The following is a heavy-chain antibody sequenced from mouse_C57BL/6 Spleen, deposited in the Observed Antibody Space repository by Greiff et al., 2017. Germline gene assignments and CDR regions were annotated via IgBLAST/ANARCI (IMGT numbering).Heavy chain of an antibody. CDR2: ISYDGSN. D-gene: IGHD2-12*01. V-gene: IGHV3-6*01. J-gene: IGHJ4*01. CDR3: VTQPYSHYAMDY. CDR1: GYSITSGYY. Sequence: ESGPGLVKPSQSLSLTCSVTGYSITSGYYWNWIRQFPGNKLEWLGYISYDGSNNYNPSLKNRISITRDTSQNQYFLKLNSVTTEDTATYYCVTQPYSHYAMDYWGQGTSVTVSS.